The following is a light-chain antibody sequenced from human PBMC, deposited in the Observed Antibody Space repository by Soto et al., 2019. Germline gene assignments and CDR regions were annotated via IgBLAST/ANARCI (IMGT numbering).Light chain of an antibody. CDR3: QHYSSFLYT. V-gene: IGKV1-5*03. J-gene: IGKJ2*01. CDR1: QSVGSW. Sequence: DIQMTQSPSTLSASVGDRVTITCRASQSVGSWLAWYQQKPGKAPKLLISKASSLESGVPSRFSGSGSGTEFTLSISSLQPDDFATYYCQHYSSFLYTCGQGTKLEIK. CDR2: KAS.